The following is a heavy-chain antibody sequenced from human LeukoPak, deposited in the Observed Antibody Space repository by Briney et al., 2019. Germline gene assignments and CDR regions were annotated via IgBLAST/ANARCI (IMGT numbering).Heavy chain of an antibody. CDR3: ARLAVVGATVGFDF. CDR2: INQDEGEI. V-gene: IGHV3-7*01. J-gene: IGHJ4*02. CDR1: GFTFSTFW. Sequence: GGSLRLSCAASGFTFSTFWMGWVRQAPGKGLDWVANINQDEGEIYYADSVRGRFTISRDNAKNSLFSQMNSLRVEDTALYYCARLAVVGATVGFDFWGQGTLVTVSS. D-gene: IGHD1-26*01.